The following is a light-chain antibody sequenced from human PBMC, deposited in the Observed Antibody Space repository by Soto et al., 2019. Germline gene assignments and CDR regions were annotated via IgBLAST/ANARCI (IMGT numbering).Light chain of an antibody. CDR3: QQFDDSVT. CDR1: QSVGSP. Sequence: VITESLPALSMNPGERATLSCRASQSVGSPVAWYQQRPGQPPRLLIYGAYYRATGIPARFSGSASGTDFTLTISSQESEDFAVYYCQQFDDSVTFGQPTRLEI. CDR2: GAY. V-gene: IGKV3-15*01. J-gene: IGKJ5*01.